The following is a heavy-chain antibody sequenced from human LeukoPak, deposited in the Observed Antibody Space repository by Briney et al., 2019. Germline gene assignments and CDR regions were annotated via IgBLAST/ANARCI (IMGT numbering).Heavy chain of an antibody. J-gene: IGHJ4*02. CDR1: GFIFSNYA. D-gene: IGHD4-23*01. V-gene: IGHV3-23*01. CDR3: AGGNSKSDY. CDR2: ISGSGGST. Sequence: GGSLRLSCAASGFIFSNYAMTWVRQAPGKGLEWVSAISGSGGSTYYADSVKGRFTISRDNSKNTLYLQMNSLRAEDTAVYYCAGGNSKSDYWGQGTLVTVSS.